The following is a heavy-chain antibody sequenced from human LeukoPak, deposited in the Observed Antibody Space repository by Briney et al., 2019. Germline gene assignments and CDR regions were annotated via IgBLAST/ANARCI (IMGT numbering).Heavy chain of an antibody. Sequence: GGSLRLSCAASGFPSSSYWMHWVRQAPGKGLLWVSRIYNDGSRTTYADSAKGRFTISGDNAKNTLFLQMNSLTAEDTAVYYCARSGAGGAFDMWGRGTMVTVSS. CDR2: IYNDGSRT. D-gene: IGHD3-10*01. V-gene: IGHV3-74*01. CDR3: ARSGAGGAFDM. CDR1: GFPSSSYW. J-gene: IGHJ3*02.